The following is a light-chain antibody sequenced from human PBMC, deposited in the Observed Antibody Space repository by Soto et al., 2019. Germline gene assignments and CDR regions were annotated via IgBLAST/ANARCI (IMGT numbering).Light chain of an antibody. Sequence: SYELTQPPSVSVSPGQTASITCSGDEWGDKYVCWYQQKPGQSPVMVIYEDRKRPSGIPERFSGSNSGNTATLTISGTQTMDEADSYCQTWDSSTGVFGTGTKVTVL. CDR2: EDR. CDR3: QTWDSSTGV. CDR1: EWGDKY. J-gene: IGLJ1*01. V-gene: IGLV3-1*01.